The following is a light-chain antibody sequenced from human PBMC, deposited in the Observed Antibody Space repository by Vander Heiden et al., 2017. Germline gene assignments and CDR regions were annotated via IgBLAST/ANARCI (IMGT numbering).Light chain of an antibody. Sequence: DIQMTQSPSSLSASVGDRVTITCRASQSISSYLNWYQQKPGKAPKLLIYAASSLQSGVPSRFSGSGSGTDFTLTISSLQPEDFATYYCQQSDSTPHTFGGGTKVDIK. J-gene: IGKJ4*01. CDR1: QSISSY. V-gene: IGKV1-39*01. CDR2: AAS. CDR3: QQSDSTPHT.